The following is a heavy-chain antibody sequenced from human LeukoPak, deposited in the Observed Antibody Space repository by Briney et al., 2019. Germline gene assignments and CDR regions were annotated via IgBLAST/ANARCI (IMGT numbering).Heavy chain of an antibody. V-gene: IGHV4-59*01. D-gene: IGHD3-22*01. Sequence: SETLSLTCSVSGGSISTYYWSWVRQPPGKGLEWIGYVYYSGSTDYNPSLKSRVTISVDTSKNQFSLKVRSVTAADTAVYYCARDEHNYYDSSGYDYWGQGILVTVSS. J-gene: IGHJ4*02. CDR3: ARDEHNYYDSSGYDY. CDR1: GGSISTYY. CDR2: VYYSGST.